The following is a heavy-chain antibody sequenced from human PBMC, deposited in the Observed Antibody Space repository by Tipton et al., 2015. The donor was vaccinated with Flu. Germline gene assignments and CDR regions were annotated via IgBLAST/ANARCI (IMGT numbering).Heavy chain of an antibody. D-gene: IGHD3-10*01. CDR3: ARPAYYGSGSYFPDAFDI. CDR1: GYSFTSYW. J-gene: IGHJ3*02. Sequence: VQLVQSGAEVKKPGESLKISCKGSGYSFTSYWIGWVRQMPGKGLEWMGIIYPGDSDTRYSPSFQGQVTISADKSISTAYLQWSSLKASDTAMYYCARPAYYGSGSYFPDAFDIWGQGTMVTVSS. CDR2: IYPGDSDT. V-gene: IGHV5-51*03.